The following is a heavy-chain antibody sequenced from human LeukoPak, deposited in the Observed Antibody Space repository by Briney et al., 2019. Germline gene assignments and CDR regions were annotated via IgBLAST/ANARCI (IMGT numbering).Heavy chain of an antibody. CDR3: ARGPLGSGWYVADWYFGL. J-gene: IGHJ2*01. Sequence: ASETLSLTCTVSGSSVNHYYWNWLRQPPGKGLEWTGRIYTNGATNYNPSLKSRVTMSIDTSKNQFSLKFKSVTAADTAVYYCARGPLGSGWYVADWYFGLWGRGALVTVSS. CDR2: IYTNGAT. V-gene: IGHV4-4*07. CDR1: GSSVNHYY. D-gene: IGHD6-19*01.